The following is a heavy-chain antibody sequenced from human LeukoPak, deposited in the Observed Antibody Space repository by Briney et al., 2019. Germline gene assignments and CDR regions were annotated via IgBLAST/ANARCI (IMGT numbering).Heavy chain of an antibody. Sequence: GGSLRLSCAASGFTFSSYSMNWVRQAPGKGLEWVSSISSSSSYIYYADSVKGRFTISRDNAKNSLYLQMNSLRAEDTAVYYCARDPIVVVPAATEDYYYYYGMDVWGQGTTVTVSS. CDR2: ISSSSSYI. J-gene: IGHJ6*02. CDR3: ARDPIVVVPAATEDYYYYYGMDV. D-gene: IGHD2-2*01. V-gene: IGHV3-21*01. CDR1: GFTFSSYS.